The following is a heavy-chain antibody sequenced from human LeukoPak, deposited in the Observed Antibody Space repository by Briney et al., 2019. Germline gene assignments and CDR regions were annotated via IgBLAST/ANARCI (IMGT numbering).Heavy chain of an antibody. V-gene: IGHV3-7*01. CDR3: ATRSGGWKTFDY. J-gene: IGHJ4*02. CDR2: INQDESEK. Sequence: GGSLRLSCAASGLTFSNYWMSWVRQAPGKGLEWVASINQDESEKYYVDSVKGRFSISRDNADNSLYLQMNSLRVEDTAVYYCATRSGGWKTFDYWGQGTLVTVSS. D-gene: IGHD1-1*01. CDR1: GLTFSNYW.